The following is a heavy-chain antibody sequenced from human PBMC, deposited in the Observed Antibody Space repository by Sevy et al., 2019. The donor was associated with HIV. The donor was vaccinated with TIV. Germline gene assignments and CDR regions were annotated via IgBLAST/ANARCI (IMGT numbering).Heavy chain of an antibody. CDR3: ARELYCSSTSCPRGYNWFDP. Sequence: ASVKVSCKVSGYTLTELSMHWVRQAPGKGLEWMGGFDPEDGETIYAQKFQGRVTMTGDTSTDTAYMELSSLRSEDTAVYYCARELYCSSTSCPRGYNWFDPWGQGTLVTVSS. CDR1: GYTLTELS. V-gene: IGHV1-24*01. D-gene: IGHD2-2*01. J-gene: IGHJ5*02. CDR2: FDPEDGET.